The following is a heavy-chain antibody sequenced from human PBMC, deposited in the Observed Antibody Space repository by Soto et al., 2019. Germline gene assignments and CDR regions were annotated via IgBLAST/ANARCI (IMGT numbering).Heavy chain of an antibody. CDR2: ISAYNGNT. V-gene: IGHV1-18*01. J-gene: IGHJ4*02. Sequence: QVPLVQSGAEVKKPGASVKDSCKASGYTFTSYVISSVRQAPGQGLEWMGWISAYNGNTHYAQKLQGRVPMTPDTSTSTAYIELRSLRSDDTAVYYGAREPNYFDYWGQGSLVTGSS. CDR1: GYTFTSYV. CDR3: AREPNYFDY.